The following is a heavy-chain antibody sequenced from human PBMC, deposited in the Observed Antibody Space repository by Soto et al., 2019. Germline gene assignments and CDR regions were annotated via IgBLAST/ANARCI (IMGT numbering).Heavy chain of an antibody. CDR3: ARVGFMITFGGVTPYAFDI. V-gene: IGHV1-46*03. D-gene: IGHD3-16*01. Sequence: ASVKVSCKASGYTFTSYYMHWVRQAPGQGLEWMGIINPSGGSTSYAQKFQGRVTVTRDTSTSTVYMELSSLRSEDTAVYYCARVGFMITFGGVTPYAFDIWGQGTMVTVSS. CDR1: GYTFTSYY. J-gene: IGHJ3*02. CDR2: INPSGGST.